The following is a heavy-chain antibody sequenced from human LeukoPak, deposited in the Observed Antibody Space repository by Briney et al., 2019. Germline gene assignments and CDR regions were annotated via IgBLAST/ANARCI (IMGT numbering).Heavy chain of an antibody. V-gene: IGHV4-34*01. CDR3: ARGPPLRAEQWLVRRPRGYYYYMDV. J-gene: IGHJ6*03. D-gene: IGHD6-19*01. Sequence: SETLSLTCAVYGGSFSGYYWSWIRQPPGKGLEWIGEINHSGSTNYNPSLKSRVTISVDTSKNQFSLKLSSVTAADTAVYYCARGPPLRAEQWLVRRPRGYYYYMDVWGKGTTVTVSS. CDR1: GGSFSGYY. CDR2: INHSGST.